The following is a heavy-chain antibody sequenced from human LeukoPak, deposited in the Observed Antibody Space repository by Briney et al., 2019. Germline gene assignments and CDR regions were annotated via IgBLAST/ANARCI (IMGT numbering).Heavy chain of an antibody. D-gene: IGHD4-17*01. Sequence: GGSLTLSCAASGFTFSGSAMHWVRQASGKGLEWVGRIRSKANSYATAYAASVKGRFTISRDDSKNTAYLQMNTLKTEDTAVYYCTSTTVTTAYYYYMDVWGKGTTVTVSS. CDR3: TSTTVTTAYYYYMDV. V-gene: IGHV3-73*01. J-gene: IGHJ6*03. CDR2: IRSKANSYAT. CDR1: GFTFSGSA.